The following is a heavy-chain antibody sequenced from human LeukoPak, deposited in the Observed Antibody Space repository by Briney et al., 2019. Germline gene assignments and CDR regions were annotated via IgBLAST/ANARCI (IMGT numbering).Heavy chain of an antibody. Sequence: GGSLRLSCAASGFTFSDYYMSWIRQAPGKGLEWVSYISSSGSTIYYADSVKGRFTISRDNAKNSLYLQMNSLRAEDTAVYYCARRNDYGDYGAFDIWGQGTMVTVSS. J-gene: IGHJ3*02. CDR1: GFTFSDYY. D-gene: IGHD4-17*01. V-gene: IGHV3-11*04. CDR3: ARRNDYGDYGAFDI. CDR2: ISSSGSTI.